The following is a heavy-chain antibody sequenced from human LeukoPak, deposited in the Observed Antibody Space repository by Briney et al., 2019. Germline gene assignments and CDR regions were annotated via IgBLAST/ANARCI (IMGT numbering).Heavy chain of an antibody. D-gene: IGHD5-18*01. CDR3: ATAAGGLWSSDDDAFDI. V-gene: IGHV4-30-2*01. CDR2: IYHSGST. Sequence: SETLSLTCAVSGDSISSGGYSWSWIRQPPGKGLEWIAYIYHSGSTYYNPSLKSRVTISVDRSKNQFSLKLSAVTAADTAVYYCATAAGGLWSSDDDAFDIWGQGTMVTVSS. CDR1: GDSISSGGYS. J-gene: IGHJ3*02.